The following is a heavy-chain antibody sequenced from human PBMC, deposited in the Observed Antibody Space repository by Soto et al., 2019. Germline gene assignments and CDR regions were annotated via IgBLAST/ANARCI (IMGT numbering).Heavy chain of an antibody. Sequence: QVQLQESGPGLVKPSQTLSLTCAVSGGSVSSNGHYWSWIRQHPGKGLEWIGYINYIGSTYYNPSLKSRVVISVDTSKNQFSLKVSSVTAADPAVYYCASVPRSYGRFFLFDYWGQGILVTVSS. V-gene: IGHV4-31*02. D-gene: IGHD3-3*01. CDR1: GGSVSSNGHY. CDR3: ASVPRSYGRFFLFDY. J-gene: IGHJ4*02. CDR2: INYIGST.